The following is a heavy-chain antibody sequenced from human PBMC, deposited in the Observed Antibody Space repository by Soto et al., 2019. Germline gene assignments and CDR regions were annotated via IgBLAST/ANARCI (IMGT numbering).Heavy chain of an antibody. CDR1: GFTFSSYS. CDR3: ARGYCSGGSCYVAAFDI. V-gene: IGHV3-21*01. CDR2: ISSSSSYI. D-gene: IGHD2-15*01. Sequence: EVQLVESGGGLVKPGGSLRLSCAASGFTFSSYSMNWVRQAPGKGLEWVSSISSSSSYIYYADSVKGRFTISRDNAKNSLYLQMNSLRAEDTAVYYCARGYCSGGSCYVAAFDIWGQGTMVTVSS. J-gene: IGHJ3*02.